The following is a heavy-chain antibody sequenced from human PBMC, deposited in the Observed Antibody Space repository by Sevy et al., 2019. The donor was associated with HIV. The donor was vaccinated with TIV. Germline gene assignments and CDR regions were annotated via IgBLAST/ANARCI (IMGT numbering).Heavy chain of an antibody. CDR3: ARGGYYYDNAANYALDS. J-gene: IGHJ4*02. CDR2: IWSDGAYQ. CDR1: GFTFSNYA. Sequence: GGSLRLSCAATGFTFSNYAMHWVRQAPGKGLEWVAIIWSDGAYQYHGDSVKGRFTICRDNSKNTLDLQMNNVGVEDTAVYYCARGGYYYDNAANYALDSWGQGTLVTVSS. D-gene: IGHD3-22*01. V-gene: IGHV3-33*01.